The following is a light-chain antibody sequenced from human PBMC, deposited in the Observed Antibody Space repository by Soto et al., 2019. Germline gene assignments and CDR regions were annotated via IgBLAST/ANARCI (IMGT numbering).Light chain of an antibody. J-gene: IGKJ3*01. Sequence: AIQMTQSPASLSASVGDRVTITCRARQDIRNHLAWYQQKPGRAPKLMIYAASTLQSGVPSRFSVSGFGTEFTLSITTLQPEDFATYYCLQDHNYLTCGPGTKVDFK. CDR1: QDIRNH. CDR2: AAS. CDR3: LQDHNYLT. V-gene: IGKV1-6*01.